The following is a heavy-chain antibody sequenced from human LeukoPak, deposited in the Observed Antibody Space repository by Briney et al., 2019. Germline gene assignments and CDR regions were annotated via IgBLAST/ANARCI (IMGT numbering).Heavy chain of an antibody. Sequence: RAGGSLRLSCAASGFTFSSSAMSWVRQAPGKGLEWDSGIDGGGRDPSYGGSLKGRFTISRDNSRTTLYLQMYNLRAEDTAVYYCVKHDYGSYKAFDIWGQGTMVTVSS. CDR1: GFTFSSSA. V-gene: IGHV3-23*01. CDR2: IDGGGRDP. D-gene: IGHD4/OR15-4a*01. CDR3: VKHDYGSYKAFDI. J-gene: IGHJ3*02.